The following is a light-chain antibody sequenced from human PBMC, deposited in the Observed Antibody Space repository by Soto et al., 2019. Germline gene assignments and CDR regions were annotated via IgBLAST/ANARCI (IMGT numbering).Light chain of an antibody. V-gene: IGKV3-20*01. CDR2: GAS. J-gene: IGKJ4*01. Sequence: IVLTQSPGTLPLSPGERVTLSCRASQSVSSSYLAWYQQKPGQAPRLLIYGASSRATGIPDRFSGSGSGTDFPLSISRLAPEDLAVYYCQHYGISQGFGGGTKVVLK. CDR3: QHYGISQG. CDR1: QSVSSSY.